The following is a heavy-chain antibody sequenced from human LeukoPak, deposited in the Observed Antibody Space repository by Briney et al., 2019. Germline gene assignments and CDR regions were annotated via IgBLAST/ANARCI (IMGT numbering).Heavy chain of an antibody. CDR2: INPNSGGT. J-gene: IGHJ3*02. CDR1: GYTFTGYY. V-gene: IGHV1-2*02. CDR3: ARVSSFYWGDHYAFDI. Sequence: ASVKVSCKASGYTFTGYYMHWVRQAPGQGLEWMGWINPNSGGTNYAQKFQGRVTMTRDTSISTAYMELSRLRSDDTAVYYCARVSSFYWGDHYAFDIWGQGTMVTVPS. D-gene: IGHD3-16*01.